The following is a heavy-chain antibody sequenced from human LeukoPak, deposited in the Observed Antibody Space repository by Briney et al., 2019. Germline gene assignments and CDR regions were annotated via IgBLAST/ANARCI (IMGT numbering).Heavy chain of an antibody. J-gene: IGHJ4*02. CDR3: ARNLVFSVSSFDY. CDR1: GFTFSSYW. Sequence: GGSLRLSCAASGFTFSSYWMSWVRQSPGKGLEWVANIKQDGSEKYYVDSVKGRFTISRDKAKKSLSLLMNSLRAEDTAVYYCARNLVFSVSSFDYWGQGTLVTVSS. D-gene: IGHD2-8*01. V-gene: IGHV3-7*01. CDR2: IKQDGSEK.